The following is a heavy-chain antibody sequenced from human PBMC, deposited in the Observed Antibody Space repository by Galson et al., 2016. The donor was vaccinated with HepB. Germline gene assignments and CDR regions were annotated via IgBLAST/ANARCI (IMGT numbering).Heavy chain of an antibody. Sequence: SLRLSCAASGFTFSNFAVHWVRQAPGKGLEWVAAISFDGNTKHYSDSVRGRSTISRDNSKDTLSLQHNSPTSEDTAVYYCARVASGGNYHQYYFDLWGQGTLVTVSS. D-gene: IGHD4-23*01. CDR3: ARVASGGNYHQYYFDL. J-gene: IGHJ4*02. V-gene: IGHV3-30-3*01. CDR2: ISFDGNTK. CDR1: GFTFSNFA.